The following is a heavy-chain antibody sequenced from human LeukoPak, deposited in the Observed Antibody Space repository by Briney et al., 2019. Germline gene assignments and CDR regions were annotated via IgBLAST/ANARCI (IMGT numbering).Heavy chain of an antibody. Sequence: PGGSLRLSCAASGFTASSHYMNWVRQAPGKGLEWVSIIYSGGTTYDADSVKGRFTISRDISNNTLYLQMNSLRVEDTAVYYCARGRDGYNTPPGFDHWGQGIMVTVSS. CDR3: ARGRDGYNTPPGFDH. J-gene: IGHJ4*02. CDR1: GFTASSHY. V-gene: IGHV3-66*01. D-gene: IGHD5-24*01. CDR2: IYSGGTT.